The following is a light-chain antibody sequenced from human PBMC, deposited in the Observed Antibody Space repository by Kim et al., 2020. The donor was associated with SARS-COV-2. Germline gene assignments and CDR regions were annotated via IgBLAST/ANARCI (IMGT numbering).Light chain of an antibody. CDR1: QSISGW. Sequence: DFHMTQSPPTLSASVGDRVTITCRASQSISGWLAWYQQKPGTAPKLLIYHASSLQSGVPSRFSGSASGTEFTLTISSLQPDDLATSYCHHLGTFGLGTKVDIK. V-gene: IGKV1-5*01. J-gene: IGKJ3*01. CDR3: HHLGT. CDR2: HAS.